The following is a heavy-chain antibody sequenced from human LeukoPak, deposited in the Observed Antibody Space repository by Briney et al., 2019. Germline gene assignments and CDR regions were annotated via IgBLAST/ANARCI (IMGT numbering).Heavy chain of an antibody. D-gene: IGHD5-24*01. J-gene: IGHJ4*02. V-gene: IGHV3-21*04. CDR3: AKGSSTGGYRDY. CDR1: GFTFSSYS. Sequence: GGSLRLSCAASGFTFSSYSMNWVRQAPGKGLEWVSSISSSSSYMYYAESVKGRFTISRDNAKNSLYLQMNSLRAEDTAVYYCAKGSSTGGYRDYWGQGTLVTVSS. CDR2: ISSSSSYM.